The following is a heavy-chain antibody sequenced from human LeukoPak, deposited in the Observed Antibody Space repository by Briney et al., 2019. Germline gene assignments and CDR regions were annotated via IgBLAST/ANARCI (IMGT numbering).Heavy chain of an antibody. D-gene: IGHD4-11*01. V-gene: IGHV1-2*02. CDR3: ATDRDYSNTERGFDY. Sequence: ASVKLSCKTSGYTFTDYYIHWVRQAPGQGLKWMGWINPNSGWTNSTQNCQGRVTVTGDTAIRTDYMALSRLTSDDTAVYYCATDRDYSNTERGFDYWGQGTLVTVSS. J-gene: IGHJ4*02. CDR2: INPNSGWT. CDR1: GYTFTDYY.